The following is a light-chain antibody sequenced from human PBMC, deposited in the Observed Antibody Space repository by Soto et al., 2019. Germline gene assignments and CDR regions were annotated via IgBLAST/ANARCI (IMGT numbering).Light chain of an antibody. J-gene: IGLJ2*01. CDR2: DDT. Sequence: SYELTQPPSVSVAPGQTARITCGGPNIGGRSVHWYQQKPGQAPVLVVYDDTDRPSGIPERFSGSNSGNTATLTISGIEAGDEAGYFCQVWDSSGAPYVLFGGGTKLTVL. V-gene: IGLV3-21*02. CDR1: NIGGRS. CDR3: QVWDSSGAPYVL.